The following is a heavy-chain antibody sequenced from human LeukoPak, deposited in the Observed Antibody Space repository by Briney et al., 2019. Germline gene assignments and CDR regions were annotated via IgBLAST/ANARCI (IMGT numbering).Heavy chain of an antibody. CDR1: GFTFSSYA. CDR2: ISGSGGST. J-gene: IGHJ4*02. V-gene: IGHV3-23*01. Sequence: GGSLRLSCAASGFTFSSYAMRWVRQAPGKGLEGVSAISGSGGSTYYADSVKSRFTISRDNSKNTLYLQMNSLRAEDTAVYYCAREVKKRGVRYYFDYWGQGTLVTVSS. D-gene: IGHD3-16*01. CDR3: AREVKKRGVRYYFDY.